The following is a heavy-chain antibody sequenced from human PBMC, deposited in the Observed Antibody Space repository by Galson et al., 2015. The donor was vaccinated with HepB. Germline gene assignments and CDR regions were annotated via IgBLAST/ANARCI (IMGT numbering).Heavy chain of an antibody. Sequence: SLRLSCAASGFTFSSYGMHWVRQAPGKGLEWVAVIWYDGSNKYYADSVKGRFTISRDNSKNTLYLQMNSLRAEDTAVYYCARDLLYYYDSSGLDYWGQGTLVTVSS. CDR3: ARDLLYYYDSSGLDY. CDR2: IWYDGSNK. J-gene: IGHJ4*02. D-gene: IGHD3-22*01. V-gene: IGHV3-33*01. CDR1: GFTFSSYG.